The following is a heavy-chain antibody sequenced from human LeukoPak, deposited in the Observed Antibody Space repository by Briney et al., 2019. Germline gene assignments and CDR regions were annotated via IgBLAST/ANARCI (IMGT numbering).Heavy chain of an antibody. J-gene: IGHJ4*02. Sequence: PSETLSLTXTVSGGSISSSSYYWGWIRQPPGKGLEWIGSIYYSGSTYYNPSLKSRVTISVDTSKNQFSLKLSSVTAADTAVYYCARQAGSSSWTYFDYWGQGTLVTVSS. CDR2: IYYSGST. V-gene: IGHV4-39*01. CDR1: GGSISSSSYY. D-gene: IGHD6-13*01. CDR3: ARQAGSSSWTYFDY.